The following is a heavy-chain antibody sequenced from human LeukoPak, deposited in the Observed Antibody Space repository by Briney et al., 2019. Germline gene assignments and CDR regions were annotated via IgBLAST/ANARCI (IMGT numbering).Heavy chain of an antibody. V-gene: IGHV1-69*01. CDR1: GGTFSSYA. J-gene: IGHJ6*02. Sequence: SVKVSCKASGGTFSSYAISWVRQAPGQGLEWMGGIIPIFGTANYAQKFQGRVTITADESTSTAYMELSSLRSEDTAVYYCARVRITMVRGTRNYYYGMDVWGQGTTVTASS. D-gene: IGHD3-10*01. CDR2: IIPIFGTA. CDR3: ARVRITMVRGTRNYYYGMDV.